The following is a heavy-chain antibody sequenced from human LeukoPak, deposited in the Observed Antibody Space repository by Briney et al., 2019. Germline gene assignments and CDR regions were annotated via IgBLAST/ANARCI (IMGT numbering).Heavy chain of an antibody. J-gene: IGHJ5*02. CDR1: GFTFSSYS. CDR3: ARAYSGYDYNWFDP. Sequence: GGSLRLSCAASGFTFSSYSMNWVRQAPGKGLEWVSSISSSSSYIYYADSVKGRFTISRDNAKNSLYLQMNSLRAEDTAVYYCARAYSGYDYNWFDPWGQGTLVTVSS. D-gene: IGHD5-12*01. CDR2: ISSSSSYI. V-gene: IGHV3-21*01.